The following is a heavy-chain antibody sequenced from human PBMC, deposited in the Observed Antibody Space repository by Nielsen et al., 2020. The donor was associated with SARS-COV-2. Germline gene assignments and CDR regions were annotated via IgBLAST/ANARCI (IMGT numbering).Heavy chain of an antibody. J-gene: IGHJ4*02. CDR3: AKNQKDTAMAALDY. D-gene: IGHD5-18*01. V-gene: IGHV3-9*01. CDR1: GFTFDDYA. Sequence: SLKISCAASGFTFDDYAMHWVRQAPGKGLEWVSGISWNSGSIGYADSVKGRFTISRDNAKNSLYLQMNSLRAEDTALYYCAKNQKDTAMAALDYWGQGTLVTVSS. CDR2: ISWNSGSI.